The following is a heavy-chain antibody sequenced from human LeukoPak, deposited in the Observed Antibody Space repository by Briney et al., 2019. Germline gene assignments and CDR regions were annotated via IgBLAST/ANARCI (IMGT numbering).Heavy chain of an antibody. CDR1: GGSISSYY. V-gene: IGHV4-59*01. Sequence: SSETLSLTCTVSGGSISSYYWSWIRQPPGKGLEWIGYIYYSGSTNYNPSLKSRVTISVDTSKNQFSLKLSSVTAADTAVYYCARCRRGSSWYRDSGSSFDYWGQGTLVTVSS. CDR2: IYYSGST. D-gene: IGHD6-13*01. J-gene: IGHJ4*02. CDR3: ARCRRGSSWYRDSGSSFDY.